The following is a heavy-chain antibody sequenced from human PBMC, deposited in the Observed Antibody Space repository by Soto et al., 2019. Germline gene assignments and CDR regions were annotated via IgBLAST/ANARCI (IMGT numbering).Heavy chain of an antibody. CDR2: ISSSSSYI. CDR1: GFTFSSYS. D-gene: IGHD2-2*01. V-gene: IGHV3-21*01. Sequence: GGALRLSCAASGFTFSSYSMNWVRQAPGKGLEWVSSISSSSSYIYYADSVKGRFTISRDNAKTSPYLHMNSLRAEDTAVYYCARDPPIVVVQAAMDWFDPWGQGTLVTVSS. CDR3: ARDPPIVVVQAAMDWFDP. J-gene: IGHJ5*02.